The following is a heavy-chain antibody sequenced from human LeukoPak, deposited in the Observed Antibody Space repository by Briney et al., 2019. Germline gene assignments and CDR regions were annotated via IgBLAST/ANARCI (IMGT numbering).Heavy chain of an antibody. CDR2: IYYSGST. D-gene: IGHD2-15*01. V-gene: IGHV4-59*01. J-gene: IGHJ4*02. Sequence: SETLSLTCTVSGGSISSYYWSWIRQPPGKGLEWIGYIYYSGSTNYNPSLKSRVTISVDTSKNQFSLKLSSVTAADTAVYYCARGYCSGGSRLFDYWGQGTLVTVSS. CDR3: ARGYCSGGSRLFDY. CDR1: GGSISSYY.